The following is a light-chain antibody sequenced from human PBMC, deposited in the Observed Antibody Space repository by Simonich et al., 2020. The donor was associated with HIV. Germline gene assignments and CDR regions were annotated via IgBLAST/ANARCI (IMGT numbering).Light chain of an antibody. CDR1: QSVSSN. CDR3: LQDYNLYT. V-gene: IGKV3-15*01. CDR2: GAS. J-gene: IGKJ2*01. Sequence: EIVMTQSPATLSVSPGDRATLSCRASQSVSSNLAWYQQKPGQAPRLLSYGASTRATGIPARFSGSGSGTEFTLTISSLQPEDLATYYCLQDYNLYTFGQGTKLEIK.